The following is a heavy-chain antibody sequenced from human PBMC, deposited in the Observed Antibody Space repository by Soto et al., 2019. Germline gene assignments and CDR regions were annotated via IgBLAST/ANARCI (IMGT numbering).Heavy chain of an antibody. CDR3: AKGRSYYYYYGVDV. CDR2: IYGNAGAT. J-gene: IGHJ6*02. CDR1: GFTFSTFS. V-gene: IGHV3-23*01. Sequence: GGSLRLSCAGSGFTFSTFSMNWVRQAPGKGLEWVSSIYGNAGATFYADSVKGRFTISRDNSKSTLYLQMNSLRAEDTALYYCAKGRSYYYYYGVDVWGQGTTVTVSS.